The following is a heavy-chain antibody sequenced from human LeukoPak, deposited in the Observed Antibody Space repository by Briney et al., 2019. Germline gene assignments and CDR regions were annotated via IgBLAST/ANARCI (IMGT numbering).Heavy chain of an antibody. CDR1: GFTVSFNY. Sequence: GGSLRLSCAASGFTVSFNYMTWVRQAPGKGLEWVSVIHSGGSTNYADSVKGRFTISRDNSKNFLYLQMNSLRPEDTAVYYCTREVGASGRDYWGQGTLVTVSS. CDR2: IHSGGST. J-gene: IGHJ4*02. V-gene: IGHV3-53*01. CDR3: TREVGASGRDY. D-gene: IGHD6-13*01.